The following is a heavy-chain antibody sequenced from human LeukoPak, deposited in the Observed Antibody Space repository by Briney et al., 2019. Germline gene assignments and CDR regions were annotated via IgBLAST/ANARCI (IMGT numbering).Heavy chain of an antibody. Sequence: ASVKVSCKASGYTFTSYYMHWVRQAPGQGLEWMGIINPSGGSTSHAQKFQGRVTMTRDTSTSTVYMELSSLRSEDTAVYYCANTPMKYCSGGSCYYFDYWGQGTLVTVSS. CDR1: GYTFTSYY. J-gene: IGHJ4*02. CDR2: INPSGGST. V-gene: IGHV1-46*01. CDR3: ANTPMKYCSGGSCYYFDY. D-gene: IGHD2-15*01.